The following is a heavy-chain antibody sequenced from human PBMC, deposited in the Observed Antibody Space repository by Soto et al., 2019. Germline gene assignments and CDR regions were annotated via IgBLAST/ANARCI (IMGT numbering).Heavy chain of an antibody. Sequence: ASETLSLTCTVSGGSISSSSYYWGWIRQPPGKGLEWIGSIYYSGSTYYNPSLKSRVTISVDTSKNQFSLKLSSVTAADTAVYYRATTGYMIWWFDPWGQGTLVTVSS. CDR2: IYYSGST. V-gene: IGHV4-39*01. CDR3: ATTGYMIWWFDP. CDR1: GGSISSSSYY. D-gene: IGHD3-22*01. J-gene: IGHJ5*02.